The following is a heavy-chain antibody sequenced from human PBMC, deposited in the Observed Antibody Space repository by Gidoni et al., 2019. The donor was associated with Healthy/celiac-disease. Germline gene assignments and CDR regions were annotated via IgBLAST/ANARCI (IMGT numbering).Heavy chain of an antibody. V-gene: IGHV4-39*01. Sequence: QLQLQESGPGLVKPSETLSLTCTVSGGSISSSSYYWGWIRQPPGKGLEWIGSIYYSGSTYYNPSLKSRVTISVDTSKNQFSLKLSSVTAADTAVYYCARHGSSGTGVDWFDPWGQGTLVTVSS. CDR1: GGSISSSSYY. J-gene: IGHJ5*02. CDR3: ARHGSSGTGVDWFDP. D-gene: IGHD6-13*01. CDR2: IYYSGST.